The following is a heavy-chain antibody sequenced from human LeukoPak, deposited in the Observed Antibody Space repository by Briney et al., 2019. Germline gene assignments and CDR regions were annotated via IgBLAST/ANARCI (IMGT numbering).Heavy chain of an antibody. CDR3: AREEGSSRYY. CDR1: GFTFSSHW. V-gene: IGHV3-7*01. J-gene: IGHJ4*02. Sequence: GGSLRLSCAASGFTFSSHWMSWVRQAPGKGLEWVANINQDGSEKYYVDSVKGRFTISRDNAKNSLYLQMNSLRAEDTAVYYCAREEGSSRYYWGQGTLVTVSS. D-gene: IGHD6-13*01. CDR2: INQDGSEK.